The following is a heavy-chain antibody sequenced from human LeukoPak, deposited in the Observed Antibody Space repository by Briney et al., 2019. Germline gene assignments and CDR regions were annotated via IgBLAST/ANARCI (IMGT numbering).Heavy chain of an antibody. CDR3: ARDSNVEYSSSWYALWYFDY. Sequence: SQTLSLTCAISGDSVSSNSAAWNWIRQSPSRGLEWLGRTYYRSKWYNDYAVSVKSRITINPDTSKNQFSLQLNSVTPEDTAVYYCARDSNVEYSSSWYALWYFDYWGQGTLVTVSS. CDR1: GDSVSSNSAA. CDR2: TYYRSKWYN. D-gene: IGHD6-13*01. V-gene: IGHV6-1*01. J-gene: IGHJ4*02.